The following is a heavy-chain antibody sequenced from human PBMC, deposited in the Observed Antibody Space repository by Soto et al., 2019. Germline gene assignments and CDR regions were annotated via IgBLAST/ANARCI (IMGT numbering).Heavy chain of an antibody. CDR3: AMVDNYVTPTPQDV. V-gene: IGHV1-18*01. D-gene: IGHD3-16*01. CDR2: LSPYSGNT. CDR1: GYIFVNYG. J-gene: IGHJ6*02. Sequence: QVQLVQSGAEVRKPGSSVKVSCKASGYIFVNYGIAWVRQAPGQGLEWMGWLSPYSGNTHYASKVQGRLTMTTDTSTSTGYMDVGSLTSDDTAVYYCAMVDNYVTPTPQDVWGQGTTVTVSS.